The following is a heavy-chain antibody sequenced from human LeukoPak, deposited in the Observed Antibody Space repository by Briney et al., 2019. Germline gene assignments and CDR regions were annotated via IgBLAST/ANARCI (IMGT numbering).Heavy chain of an antibody. V-gene: IGHV3-53*01. D-gene: IGHD3-22*01. CDR2: VYSGGKI. CDR3: ARAHISGNWYFDL. J-gene: IGHJ2*01. Sequence: GGSLRLFCAASGFTVSSNYMSWVRQAPGKGLQWVSVVYSGGKIYYADSVKGRFTISRDSSKNTLDLQMNSLRAEDTAVYYCARAHISGNWYFDLWGRGTLVIVSS. CDR1: GFTVSSNY.